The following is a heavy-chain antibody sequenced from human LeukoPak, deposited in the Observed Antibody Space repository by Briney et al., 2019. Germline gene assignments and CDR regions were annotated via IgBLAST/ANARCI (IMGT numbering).Heavy chain of an antibody. Sequence: HPGGSLRLSCAASGFTVSNNFMNWVRQAPGRGLEWVSVIHSGGTTYYADSVKGRFTISRDNSKNTLYLQMNSLRAEDTAVYYCARVTGFTQTWSPNFDSWGQGTLVTVSS. CDR3: ARVTGFTQTWSPNFDS. J-gene: IGHJ4*02. V-gene: IGHV3-66*01. CDR1: GFTVSNNF. CDR2: IHSGGTT. D-gene: IGHD2-8*01.